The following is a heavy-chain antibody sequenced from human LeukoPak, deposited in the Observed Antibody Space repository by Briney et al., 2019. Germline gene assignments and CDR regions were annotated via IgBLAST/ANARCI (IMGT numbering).Heavy chain of an antibody. V-gene: IGHV4-34*01. Sequence: SETLSLTCAVYGGSFSGYYWSWIRQPPGKGLEWIGEINHSGSTNYNPSLKSRVTISVDTSKNQFSLKLSSVTAADTAVYYCARDRYDSSGYYSVDYWGQGTLVTVSS. CDR3: ARDRYDSSGYYSVDY. D-gene: IGHD3-22*01. J-gene: IGHJ4*02. CDR2: INHSGST. CDR1: GGSFSGYY.